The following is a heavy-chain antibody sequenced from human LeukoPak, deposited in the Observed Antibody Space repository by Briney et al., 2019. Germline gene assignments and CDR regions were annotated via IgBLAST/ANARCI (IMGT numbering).Heavy chain of an antibody. CDR1: GFTFS. V-gene: IGHV3-30*02. CDR3: AKDGNWASVS. CDR2: IRHDGTDQ. Sequence: PGGSLRLSRVGSGFTFSVHWVRQVPGKGLEWLTFIRHDGTDQHYADSVRGRFTISRDNSKNTVYLQMNSLRPEDTALYYCAKDGNWASVSWGQGTLVTVSS. J-gene: IGHJ5*02. D-gene: IGHD7-27*01.